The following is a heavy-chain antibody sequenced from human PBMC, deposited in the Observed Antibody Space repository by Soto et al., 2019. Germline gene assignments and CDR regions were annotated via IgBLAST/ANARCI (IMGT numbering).Heavy chain of an antibody. V-gene: IGHV1-8*01. CDR3: ARRKERSGPHYFDY. CDR1: GYTFTTYD. CDR2: MNPYSGNT. D-gene: IGHD6-25*01. J-gene: IGHJ4*02. Sequence: ASVKVSCKASGYTFTTYDISWVRQATGQGLEWMGWMNPYSGNTGYAQKFQGRVTVTRNTSISTVYMELSGLRPDDTAVYYCARRKERSGPHYFDYWGQGSQVTAPQ.